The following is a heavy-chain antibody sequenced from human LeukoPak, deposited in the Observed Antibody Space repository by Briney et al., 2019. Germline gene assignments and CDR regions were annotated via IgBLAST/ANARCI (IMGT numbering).Heavy chain of an antibody. CDR1: GHSISSGYY. Sequence: SETLSLTCAVSGHSISSGYYWGWIRQPPGKGLEWIGSIYHSGSTYYNPSLKSRVTISVDTSKNQFSLKLSSVTAADTAVYYCARRRRGDAFDIWGQGTMVTVSS. J-gene: IGHJ3*02. V-gene: IGHV4-38-2*01. D-gene: IGHD1-14*01. CDR3: ARRRRGDAFDI. CDR2: IYHSGST.